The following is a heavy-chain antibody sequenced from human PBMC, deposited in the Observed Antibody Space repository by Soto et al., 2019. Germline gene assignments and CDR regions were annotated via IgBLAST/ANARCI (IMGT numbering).Heavy chain of an antibody. J-gene: IGHJ6*02. CDR3: ARTRSFTLGFYYDGMDV. Sequence: PGESLKISCRVSGYSFASYWIGWVRQMPGKDLEWMGIIYPGDSDTRYSPSFQGQVTISADKSLRTAYLQWTSLKASDAALYYCARTRSFTLGFYYDGMDVWGQGTTVTVSS. CDR1: GYSFASYW. V-gene: IGHV5-51*01. CDR2: IYPGDSDT. D-gene: IGHD6-6*01.